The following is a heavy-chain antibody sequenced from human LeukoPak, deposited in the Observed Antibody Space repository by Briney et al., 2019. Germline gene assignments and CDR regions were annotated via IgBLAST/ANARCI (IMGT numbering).Heavy chain of an antibody. Sequence: GSLKLSCAASGFTFSGSAMHWVRQASGKGLEWVGRIRSKANSYATAYAASVKGRFTISRDDSKNTAYLQMNSLKTEDTAVYYCANLGVTVTTGNWFDPWGQGTLVTVSS. CDR1: GFTFSGSA. D-gene: IGHD4-11*01. J-gene: IGHJ5*02. CDR2: IRSKANSYAT. CDR3: ANLGVTVTTGNWFDP. V-gene: IGHV3-73*01.